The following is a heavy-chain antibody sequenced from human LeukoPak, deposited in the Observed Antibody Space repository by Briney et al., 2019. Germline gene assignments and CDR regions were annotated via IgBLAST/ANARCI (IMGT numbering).Heavy chain of an antibody. CDR1: GFTFNSYA. CDR3: AKDSTASGSYYGMDI. Sequence: GGSLRLSCAATGFTFNSYAMSWVRQAPGKGLEWVSSISGSGGSTDYTESVKGRFTISRDNSRNTLDLQMNSLRAEDTALYYCAKDSTASGSYYGMDIWGQGTTVTVSS. D-gene: IGHD3-3*01. J-gene: IGHJ6*02. V-gene: IGHV3-23*01. CDR2: ISGSGGST.